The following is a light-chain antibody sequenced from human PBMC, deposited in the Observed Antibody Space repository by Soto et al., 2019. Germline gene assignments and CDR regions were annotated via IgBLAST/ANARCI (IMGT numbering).Light chain of an antibody. CDR3: QLYGRSPSTT. Sequence: ETVLTQSPGTLSLSPGERATLSCWASQSVSSSYLAWYQQKPGQAPRLLIYGASSRVTGIPDRFSGSGSGTDFTLTIRRPEPEDFAVYYCQLYGRSPSTTFGQGTRLEMK. J-gene: IGKJ5*01. V-gene: IGKV3-20*01. CDR1: QSVSSSY. CDR2: GAS.